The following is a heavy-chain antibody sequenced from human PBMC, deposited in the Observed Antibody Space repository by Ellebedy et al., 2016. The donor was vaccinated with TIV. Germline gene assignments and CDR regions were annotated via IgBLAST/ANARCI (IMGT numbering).Heavy chain of an antibody. D-gene: IGHD2-2*01. CDR1: GGSISSSSYY. V-gene: IGHV4-39*07. CDR3: ARGQGGYCSSTSCYQPYYYYMDV. CDR2: IYYSGST. J-gene: IGHJ6*03. Sequence: SETLSLTXTVSGGSISSSSYYWGWIRQPPGKGLEWIGSIYYSGSTYYNPSLKSRVTISVDTSKNQFSLKLSSVTAADTAVYYCARGQGGYCSSTSCYQPYYYYMDVWGKGTTVTVSS.